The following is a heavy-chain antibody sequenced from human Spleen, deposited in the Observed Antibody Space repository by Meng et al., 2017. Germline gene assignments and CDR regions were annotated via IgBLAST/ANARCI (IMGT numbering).Heavy chain of an antibody. D-gene: IGHD6-19*01. Sequence: ASVKVSCKASGYTFIGYYMHWVRQAPGQGVEWMGRINPNSGGTNYAQKFQGRVTMTRDTSISTAYMELSRLRSDDTALYYCVSEMGSGWTVDYYGMDVWGQGTTVTVSS. J-gene: IGHJ6*02. V-gene: IGHV1-2*06. CDR3: VSEMGSGWTVDYYGMDV. CDR1: GYTFIGYY. CDR2: INPNSGGT.